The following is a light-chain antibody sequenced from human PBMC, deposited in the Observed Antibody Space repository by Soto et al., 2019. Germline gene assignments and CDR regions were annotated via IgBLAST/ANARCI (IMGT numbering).Light chain of an antibody. CDR2: AAS. CDR1: QSIGGY. Sequence: DIQMTQSPSSLSASVGDRVTITCRASQSIGGYLTWYQQLPGKAPKLLIFAASGLQSGVPSRFSGSGSGTDFTLTISSLQPEDFATYYCQQSYNTLITFGPGTKVDIK. CDR3: QQSYNTLIT. V-gene: IGKV1-39*01. J-gene: IGKJ3*01.